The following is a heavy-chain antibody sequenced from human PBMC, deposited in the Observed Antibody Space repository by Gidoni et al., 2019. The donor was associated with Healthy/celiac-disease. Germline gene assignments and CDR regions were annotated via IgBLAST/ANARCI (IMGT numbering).Heavy chain of an antibody. D-gene: IGHD3-22*01. CDR3: ARDSVYYDSSGYYHYWYFDL. CDR1: GGSISSYY. CDR2: IYYRGST. J-gene: IGHJ2*01. Sequence: QVQLQESGPGLVKPSETLSLTCTVSGGSISSYYWSWIRQPPGKGLEWIGYIYYRGSTNYNPSLKSRVTISVDTSKNQFSLKLSSVTAADTDVYYCARDSVYYDSSGYYHYWYFDLWGRGTLVTVSS. V-gene: IGHV4-59*01.